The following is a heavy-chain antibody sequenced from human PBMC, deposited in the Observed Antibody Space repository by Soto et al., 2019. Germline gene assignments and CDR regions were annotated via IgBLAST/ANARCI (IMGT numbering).Heavy chain of an antibody. CDR3: ARDYDGFDY. V-gene: IGHV4-30-4*01. CDR2: IYYSGTV. J-gene: IGHJ4*02. Sequence: SETLSLTCSVSGGSINSDDHYWTWIRQPPGKGLEWIGSIYYSGTVNYNATLRSRVTISVDKPKNQLSLKLMSVTAADTAVYYCARDYDGFDYWGPGILVTVSS. D-gene: IGHD3-16*01. CDR1: GGSINSDDHY.